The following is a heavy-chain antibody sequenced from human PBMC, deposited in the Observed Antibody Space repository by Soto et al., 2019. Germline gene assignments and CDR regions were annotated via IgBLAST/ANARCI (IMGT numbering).Heavy chain of an antibody. J-gene: IGHJ4*02. V-gene: IGHV3-23*01. D-gene: IGHD3-9*01. CDR1: GFTFSSHG. CDR2: ITGNGRNT. CDR3: AKVSTGYYYYFDS. Sequence: PGGSLRLSCATSGFTFSSHGMSWVRQAPGKGLDWVSGITGNGRNTYYADSVKGRFTISRDNSKNTLFLQMNSLRAEDTAVYHCAKVSTGYYYYFDSWGRGTLVTVSS.